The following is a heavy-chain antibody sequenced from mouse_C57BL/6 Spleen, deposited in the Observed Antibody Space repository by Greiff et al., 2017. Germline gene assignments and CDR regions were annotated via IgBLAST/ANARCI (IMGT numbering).Heavy chain of an antibody. D-gene: IGHD1-1*01. J-gene: IGHJ3*01. V-gene: IGHV1-43*01. CDR2: INPSTGGT. Sequence: VQLQQSGPELVKPGASVKISCKASGYSFTGYYMHWVKQSSEKSLEWIGEINPSTGGTSYNQKFKGKATLTVDKSSSTAYMQLKSLTSEDSAVYYCARLLRFWFAYWGQGTLVTVSA. CDR3: ARLLRFWFAY. CDR1: GYSFTGYY.